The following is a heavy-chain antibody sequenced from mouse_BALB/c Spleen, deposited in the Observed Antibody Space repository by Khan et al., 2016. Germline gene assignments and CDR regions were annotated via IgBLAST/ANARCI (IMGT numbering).Heavy chain of an antibody. D-gene: IGHD2-14*01. CDR2: IWAGGST. V-gene: IGHV2-9*02. CDR3: ARDENDRYDGFAY. CDR1: GFSLTHYG. Sequence: QVQLKESGPGLVAPSQSLSITCTVSGFSLTHYGVHWVRQPPGKGLEWLGIIWAGGSTNYNSALMSRLIISKDNSKSQVSLKMNSLQTDDTAMYYCARDENDRYDGFAYWGQGTLVTVSA. J-gene: IGHJ3*01.